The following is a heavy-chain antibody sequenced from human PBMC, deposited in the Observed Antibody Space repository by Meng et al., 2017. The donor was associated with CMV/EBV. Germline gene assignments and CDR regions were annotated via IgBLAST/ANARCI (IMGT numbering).Heavy chain of an antibody. CDR1: GGSISSYY. Sequence: QGRLQEACPGLVTPSETPSLPCTVSGGSISSYYWSWIRQPAGKGLEWIGRIYTSGSTNYNPSLKSRVTMSVDTSKNQFSLKLSSVTAADTAVYYCAREIVVVPAAIDNWFDPWGQGTLVTVSS. CDR2: IYTSGST. D-gene: IGHD2-2*02. J-gene: IGHJ5*02. CDR3: AREIVVVPAAIDNWFDP. V-gene: IGHV4-4*07.